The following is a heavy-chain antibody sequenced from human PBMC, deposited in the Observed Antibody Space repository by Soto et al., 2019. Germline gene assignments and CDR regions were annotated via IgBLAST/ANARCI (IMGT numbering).Heavy chain of an antibody. J-gene: IGHJ3*01. Sequence: NPGGSLRLSCAASGFTFSDYYMSWIRQAPGKGLEWVSYISSSSSYTNYADSVRGRFTISRDNAKNSLYLQMNSLRAEDTAVYYYARDLPPSTGSAVDFWGQGTMVSVSS. CDR2: ISSSSSYT. D-gene: IGHD1-1*01. CDR1: GFTFSDYY. V-gene: IGHV3-11*06. CDR3: ARDLPPSTGSAVDF.